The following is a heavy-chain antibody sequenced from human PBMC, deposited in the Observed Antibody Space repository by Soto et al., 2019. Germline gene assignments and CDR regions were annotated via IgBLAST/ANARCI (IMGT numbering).Heavy chain of an antibody. CDR3: ARVGAYSKWHLDY. D-gene: IGHD6-13*01. Sequence: QVQLQESGPGLVKPSQTLSLTCTVSGGSISSGGYYWSWIRQHPGKGLEWIGYIYYSGSTYYNPSRKSRVXXSXDXXKNQFSLKLSSVTAADTAVYYCARVGAYSKWHLDYWGQGTLVTVSS. CDR1: GGSISSGGYY. V-gene: IGHV4-31*03. J-gene: IGHJ4*02. CDR2: IYYSGST.